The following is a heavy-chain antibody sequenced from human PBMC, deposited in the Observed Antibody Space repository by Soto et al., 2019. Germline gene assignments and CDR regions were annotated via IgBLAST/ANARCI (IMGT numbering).Heavy chain of an antibody. D-gene: IGHD2-2*01. J-gene: IGHJ4*02. Sequence: SETLSLTCAVYCGSFSGYYWSWIRQPPGKGLEWIGEINHSGNTYFNPSLKSRVTLSVDTSKNQFSLNLSSVTAADTAVYYCVRYCSTTKCPFDYWGQGTLVT. V-gene: IGHV4-34*01. CDR2: INHSGNT. CDR3: VRYCSTTKCPFDY. CDR1: CGSFSGYY.